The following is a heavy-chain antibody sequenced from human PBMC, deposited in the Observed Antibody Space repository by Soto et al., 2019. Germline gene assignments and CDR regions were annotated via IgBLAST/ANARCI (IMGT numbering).Heavy chain of an antibody. J-gene: IGHJ4*02. Sequence: SETLSLTCTVSGGSISSGDYYWSWISQPPGRGLEWVGHISYSGSNYYNPSLRSRVTISLDTSKNHFSLKLTSVTAADTAVYYCARASPSIAARPFDYWGQGTLVTVSS. V-gene: IGHV4-30-4*01. CDR1: GGSISSGDYY. CDR2: ISYSGSN. CDR3: ARASPSIAARPFDY. D-gene: IGHD6-6*01.